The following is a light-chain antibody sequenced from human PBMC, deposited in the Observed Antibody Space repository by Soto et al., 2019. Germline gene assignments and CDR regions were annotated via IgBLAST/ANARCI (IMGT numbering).Light chain of an antibody. Sequence: QLVLTQSPSASASLGASVKLTCTLSSGHSSYAIAWHQQQPEKGPRYLMKLNSDGSHSKGDGIPDRFSGSSSGAERYLTISSLQSEDAADYYCQTWGTGIHVVFGGGTKVTVL. CDR2: LNSDGSH. CDR1: SGHSSYA. V-gene: IGLV4-69*01. CDR3: QTWGTGIHVV. J-gene: IGLJ2*01.